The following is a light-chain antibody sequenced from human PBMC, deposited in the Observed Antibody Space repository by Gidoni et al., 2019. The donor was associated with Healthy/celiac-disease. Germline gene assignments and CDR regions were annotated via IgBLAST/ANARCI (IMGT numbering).Light chain of an antibody. Sequence: DIVMTQYPDSLAVSLGERATINCKASQRVLYSSNNKNYVAWYQQKPGQPPQLLIYWASTRESGVPDRFSGSGSGTDFTLTISSLQAADVAVYYCQQYYSTPPWTFGQGTKVEIK. CDR2: WAS. CDR3: QQYYSTPPWT. J-gene: IGKJ1*01. CDR1: QRVLYSSNNKNY. V-gene: IGKV4-1*01.